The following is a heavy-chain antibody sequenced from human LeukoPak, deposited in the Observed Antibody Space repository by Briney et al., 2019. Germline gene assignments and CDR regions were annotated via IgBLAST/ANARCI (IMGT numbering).Heavy chain of an antibody. D-gene: IGHD5-12*01. CDR1: GYTFTTYT. V-gene: IGHV1-3*01. CDR3: ASSRGYDVGGYFDY. J-gene: IGHJ4*02. Sequence: ASVKVSCKASGYTFTTYTIHWVRQAPGQRLEWMGWINAGNDNTKYSQKFQDRVTITRDTSASTAYMELSSLTSEDTAMYYCASSRGYDVGGYFDYWGQGTLVTASS. CDR2: INAGNDNT.